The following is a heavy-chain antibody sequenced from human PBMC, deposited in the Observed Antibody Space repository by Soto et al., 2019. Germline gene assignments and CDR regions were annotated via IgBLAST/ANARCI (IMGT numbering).Heavy chain of an antibody. Sequence: EVQLVESGGGLVKPGGSLRLSCSASRCTFSSYTMNWVGQAPGKGLEWVSSISSSTTYIYYADSVKGRFTISRDNAKNSLYMQVTSLRAEDTAVYYCARDFDSSGYYGPVGAFDLWGQGTMVTVSS. CDR2: ISSSTTYI. CDR3: ARDFDSSGYYGPVGAFDL. D-gene: IGHD3-22*01. V-gene: IGHV3-21*03. J-gene: IGHJ3*01. CDR1: RCTFSSYT.